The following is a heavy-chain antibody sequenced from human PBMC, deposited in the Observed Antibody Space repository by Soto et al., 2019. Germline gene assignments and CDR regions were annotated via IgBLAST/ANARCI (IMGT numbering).Heavy chain of an antibody. Sequence: TSETLSLTCSVSGYLISSGYYWGWIRQTPGKGLEWLGSIDYSGRTYYNPSLKSRVSTSVDLSKNQFSLNLRSVTAADTAVYFCARDLSSGYESYYFDYWGQGTLVTVSS. D-gene: IGHD3-22*01. V-gene: IGHV4-38-2*02. CDR2: IDYSGRT. CDR3: ARDLSSGYESYYFDY. CDR1: GYLISSGYY. J-gene: IGHJ4*02.